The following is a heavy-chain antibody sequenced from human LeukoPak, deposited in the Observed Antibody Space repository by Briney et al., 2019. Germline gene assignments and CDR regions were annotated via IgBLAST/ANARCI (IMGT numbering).Heavy chain of an antibody. CDR2: INPNSGGT. CDR3: ARSGHLYYDILTGYYKQAYYFDY. J-gene: IGHJ4*02. V-gene: IGHV1-2*02. Sequence: GASVKVSCKASGYTFTGYYMHWVRQAPGQGLEWMGWINPNSGGTNYAQKFQGRVTMTRDTSISTAYMELSRLRSDDTAVYYCARSGHLYYDILTGYYKQAYYFDYWGQGTLVTVSS. D-gene: IGHD3-9*01. CDR1: GYTFTGYY.